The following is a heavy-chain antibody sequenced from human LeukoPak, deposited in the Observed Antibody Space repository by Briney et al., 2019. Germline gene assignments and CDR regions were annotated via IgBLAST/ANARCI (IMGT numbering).Heavy chain of an antibody. CDR2: INHSGST. V-gene: IGHV4-34*01. D-gene: IGHD3-9*01. Sequence: SETLSLTCAVYGGSLSGYYWSWIRQPPGKGLEWIGEINHSGSTNYNPSLKSRVTISVDTSKNQFSLKLSSVTAADTAAYYCARGGAGLRYFDWLSSWFDPWGQGTLVTVSS. CDR1: GGSLSGYY. J-gene: IGHJ5*02. CDR3: ARGGAGLRYFDWLSSWFDP.